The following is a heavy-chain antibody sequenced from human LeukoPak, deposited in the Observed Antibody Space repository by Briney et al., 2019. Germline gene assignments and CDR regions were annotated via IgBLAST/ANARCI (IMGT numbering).Heavy chain of an antibody. CDR3: ARGGSVASSYYYYGFDV. V-gene: IGHV4-59*12. J-gene: IGHJ6*02. D-gene: IGHD3-16*01. CDR2: IYYSGST. Sequence: PSETLSLTCTVSGGSITSYYWSWIRQPPGKGLEWIGSIYYSGSTNYSPSLKSRVTMSVDTSTNQFSLRLTSVTPADTAVYYCARGGSVASSYYYYGFDVWGQGTTVTVSS. CDR1: GGSITSYY.